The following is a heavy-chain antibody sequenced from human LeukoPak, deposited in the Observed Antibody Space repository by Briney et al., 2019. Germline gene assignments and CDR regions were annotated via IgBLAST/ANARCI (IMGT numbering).Heavy chain of an antibody. CDR3: ARDNNWTPDY. D-gene: IGHD3/OR15-3a*01. CDR2: IWYDGSNK. J-gene: IGHJ4*02. V-gene: IGHV3-33*01. Sequence: GGSLRLSCAASGFTFSSYGMHWVRQAPGKGLEWVAAIWYDGSNKYHADSVKGRFTISRDNSKNTLYLQMNSLRAEDTAVYYCARDNNWTPDYWGQGTLVTVPS. CDR1: GFTFSSYG.